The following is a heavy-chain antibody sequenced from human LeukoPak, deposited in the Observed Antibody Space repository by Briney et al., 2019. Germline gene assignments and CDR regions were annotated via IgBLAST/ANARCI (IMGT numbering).Heavy chain of an antibody. CDR1: GFTFSSYA. D-gene: IGHD3-3*01. V-gene: IGHV3-30-3*01. Sequence: GGSLRLSCAASGFTFSSYAMHWVRQAPGKGLEWVAVISYDGSNKYYADSVKGRFTISRDNSKNTLYLQMNSLRAEDTAVYYCARDIAIFGLVPTDAFDIWGQGTMVTVSS. CDR3: ARDIAIFGLVPTDAFDI. J-gene: IGHJ3*02. CDR2: ISYDGSNK.